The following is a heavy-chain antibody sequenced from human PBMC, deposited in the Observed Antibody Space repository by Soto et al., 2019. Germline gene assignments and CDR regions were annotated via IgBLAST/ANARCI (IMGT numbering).Heavy chain of an antibody. J-gene: IGHJ6*03. CDR3: AGASVDTAMITLDWFYWHYYMDV. CDR2: IIPLFGTA. CDR1: GGTFSSYA. V-gene: IGHV1-69*13. Sequence: GASVKVSCKASGGTFSSYAISWVRQAPGQGLEWMGGIIPLFGTANYAQKFQGRATIIAGEATSTAYMELSSLRSEDTAVYYCAGASVDTAMITLDWFYWHYYMDVWGKGTTVTVSS. D-gene: IGHD5-18*01.